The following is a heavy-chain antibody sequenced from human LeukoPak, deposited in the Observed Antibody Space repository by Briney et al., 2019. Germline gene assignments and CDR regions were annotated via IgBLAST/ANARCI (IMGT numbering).Heavy chain of an antibody. Sequence: GGSLRLSCAASGFTFDDYAMHWVRQAPGKGLEWVSGISWNSGSIGYADSVKGRFTISRDNSKNTLYLQMNSLRAEDTAVYYCARGGPLLVCWGQGTLVTVSS. CDR3: ARGGPLLVC. CDR1: GFTFDDYA. CDR2: ISWNSGSI. D-gene: IGHD3-16*01. J-gene: IGHJ4*02. V-gene: IGHV3-9*01.